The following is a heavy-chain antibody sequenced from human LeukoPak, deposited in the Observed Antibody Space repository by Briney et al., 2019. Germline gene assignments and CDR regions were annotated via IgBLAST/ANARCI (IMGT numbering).Heavy chain of an antibody. J-gene: IGHJ4*02. CDR2: IRSKAYGGTT. V-gene: IGHV3-49*03. Sequence: QTGGSLRLSCTVSGFSSGDYAMSWFRQAPGKGLEWVGFIRSKAYGGTTEYAASVKGRFTISRDDSKSIAYLQMNSLKTEDTAVYYCTRDRAYSYGLTAFDYWGQGTLVTVSS. CDR1: GFSSGDYA. CDR3: TRDRAYSYGLTAFDY. D-gene: IGHD5-18*01.